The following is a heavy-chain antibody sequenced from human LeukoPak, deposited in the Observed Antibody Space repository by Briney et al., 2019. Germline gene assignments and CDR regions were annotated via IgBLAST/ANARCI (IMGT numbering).Heavy chain of an antibody. J-gene: IGHJ6*02. V-gene: IGHV1-3*01. Sequence: ASVKVSCKASGYTFADYGMHWVRQAPGQRPEWMGWINAGNGDTKYSQKFQGRVTISRDTSASTANMDLSSLRSEDTAVYYCARDFGYGDYGSNPAHYYYYGMDVWGQGTTVTVS. D-gene: IGHD4-23*01. CDR1: GYTFADYG. CDR3: ARDFGYGDYGSNPAHYYYYGMDV. CDR2: INAGNGDT.